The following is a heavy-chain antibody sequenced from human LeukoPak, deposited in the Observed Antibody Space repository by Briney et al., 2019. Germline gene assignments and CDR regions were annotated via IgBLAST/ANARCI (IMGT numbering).Heavy chain of an antibody. CDR3: SAERITLVRGIIWDDF. Sequence: GGSLRLSCAASGFTFSNAWMNWVRQAPGKGLEWVGRIKKTTDGGTTDYAAPVKGRLIISRDDSKNTVYLQMNGLKTEDTAVYYCSAERITLVRGIIWDDFWGQGTLVTVSS. CDR2: IKKTTDGGTT. J-gene: IGHJ4*02. D-gene: IGHD3-10*01. CDR1: GFTFSNAW. V-gene: IGHV3-15*01.